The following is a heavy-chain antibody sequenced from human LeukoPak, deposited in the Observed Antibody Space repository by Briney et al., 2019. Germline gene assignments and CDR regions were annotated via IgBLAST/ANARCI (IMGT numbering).Heavy chain of an antibody. D-gene: IGHD3-10*01. CDR3: TRQKVGAISMVRGVRIPRGYFDY. CDR1: GFTFSSYW. Sequence: GSLRLSCAASGFTFSSYWMSWVRQPPGKGLEWIGEINHSGSTKYNPSLKSRVTISGDTSKNQFSLKLTSVTAADTAVYYCTRQKVGAISMVRGVRIPRGYFDYWGPGTLVTVSS. CDR2: INHSGST. J-gene: IGHJ4*02. V-gene: IGHV4-34*01.